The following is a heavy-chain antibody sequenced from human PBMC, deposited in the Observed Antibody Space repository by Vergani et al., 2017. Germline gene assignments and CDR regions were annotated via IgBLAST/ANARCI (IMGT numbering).Heavy chain of an antibody. D-gene: IGHD5-24*01. V-gene: IGHV4-39*01. J-gene: IGHJ6*02. CDR1: GVSIKSRSYY. CDR2: LYDNGNT. CDR3: ARNRAIELAGRMHYYYAIDV. Sequence: QLQLQESGPGLVKPSETLSLTCAVSGVSIKSRSYYWGWIRQSPGKGLEWIGSLYDNGNTYYNPSLKSRVAISVDTSKNQVSLNLGAVTAADTAVYYCARNRAIELAGRMHYYYAIDVWGQGTTVTVSS.